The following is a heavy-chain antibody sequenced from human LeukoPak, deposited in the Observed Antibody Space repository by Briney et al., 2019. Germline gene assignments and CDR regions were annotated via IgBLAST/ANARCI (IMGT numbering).Heavy chain of an antibody. CDR3: ARPKTETGYDAFDI. J-gene: IGHJ3*02. D-gene: IGHD2-15*01. V-gene: IGHV5-51*01. CDR1: GYSYNSYW. CDR2: IYLADSDA. Sequence: GESLKISCKGSGYSYNSYWIGWVRQMPGKGLEWMGIIYLADSDARYSPSFQGQVSFSADRSINTACLQWSSLRASDTAMYYCARPKTETGYDAFDIWGQGTMVTVSS.